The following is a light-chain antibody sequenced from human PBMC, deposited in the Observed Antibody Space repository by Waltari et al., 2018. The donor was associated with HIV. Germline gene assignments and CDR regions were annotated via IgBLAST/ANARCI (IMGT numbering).Light chain of an antibody. Sequence: QSVLTQPPSASGTPGPRVTISCSGRSSNIGSNYVYWYQQLPGTAPKLLIYRNNQRPSGVPDRFSGSKSGTSASLAISGLRSEDEAAYYCAAWDGSLSGRVFGGGTKLTVL. CDR2: RNN. J-gene: IGLJ3*02. CDR3: AAWDGSLSGRV. CDR1: SSNIGSNY. V-gene: IGLV1-47*01.